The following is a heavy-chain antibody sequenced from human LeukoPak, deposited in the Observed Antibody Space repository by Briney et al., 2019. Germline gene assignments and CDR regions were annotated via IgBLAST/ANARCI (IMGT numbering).Heavy chain of an antibody. CDR1: GFTFSSYW. Sequence: GSLRLSCAASGFTFSSYWMHWVRQAPGKGLVWVSRINSDGSSTSYADSVKGRFTISRDNAKNTLYLQMNSLRAEDTAVYYCARRGYSGYADYWGQGTLVTVSS. J-gene: IGHJ4*02. CDR3: ARRGYSGYADY. CDR2: INSDGSST. D-gene: IGHD5-12*01. V-gene: IGHV3-74*01.